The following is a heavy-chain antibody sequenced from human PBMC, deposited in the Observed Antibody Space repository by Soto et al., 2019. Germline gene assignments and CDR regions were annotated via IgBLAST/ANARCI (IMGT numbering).Heavy chain of an antibody. Sequence: PSETLSLTCTVSGGSMSNFYWSWIRQFTGKGLEWIGYIHNSGNTNYNPSLRSRVTMSLDTYKNQVSLKLSSVTAADTAVYYCARQTRYSDSSGYYGNWGQGTPVTVS. CDR2: IHNSGNT. V-gene: IGHV4-59*01. CDR1: GGSMSNFY. D-gene: IGHD3-22*01. CDR3: ARQTRYSDSSGYYGN. J-gene: IGHJ4*02.